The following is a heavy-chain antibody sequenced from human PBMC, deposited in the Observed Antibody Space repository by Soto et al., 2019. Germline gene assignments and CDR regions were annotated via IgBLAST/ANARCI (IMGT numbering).Heavy chain of an antibody. D-gene: IGHD2-2*01. V-gene: IGHV1-69*12. CDR1: GGTFSSYA. J-gene: IGHJ6*02. Sequence: QVQLVQSGAEVKKPGSSVKVSCKASGGTFSSYAISWVRQAPGQGLEWMGGIIPGFGTSNYAQKFQGRVTITADESTSTADMELSSLRSEDTAVYYCASQGVVLIPAARHYYYYGMDVWGQGTTVTVSS. CDR2: IIPGFGTS. CDR3: ASQGVVLIPAARHYYYYGMDV.